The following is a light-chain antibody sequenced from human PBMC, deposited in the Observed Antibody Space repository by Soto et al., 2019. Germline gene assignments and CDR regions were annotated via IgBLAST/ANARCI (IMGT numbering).Light chain of an antibody. CDR1: QRVSRD. Sequence: VMTHSPLSVSASHLYRVTPSCRASQRVSRDLAWYQQKPGQAPRLLIYDTSTRATGVPARFSGSGSGTEFTLTISDLQSEDFAVYYCQQYNQWPPLTFGGGTKVDI. CDR2: DTS. J-gene: IGKJ4*01. V-gene: IGKV3D-15*01. CDR3: QQYNQWPPLT.